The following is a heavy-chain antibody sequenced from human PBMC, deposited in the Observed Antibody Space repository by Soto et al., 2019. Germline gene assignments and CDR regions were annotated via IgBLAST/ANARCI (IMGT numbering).Heavy chain of an antibody. CDR3: AREGGAFDY. V-gene: IGHV1-18*01. CDR1: GYTFTNYG. Sequence: QVQLVQSGAEVKKPGASVKVSCKASGYTFTNYGISWVRQAPGQGLEWMGWISAYNGDTYYAQTFQGRVTMTTDTSTPTAYMELRSLTADDTAVYYCAREGGAFDYWGQGTLVTVSS. D-gene: IGHD1-26*01. J-gene: IGHJ4*02. CDR2: ISAYNGDT.